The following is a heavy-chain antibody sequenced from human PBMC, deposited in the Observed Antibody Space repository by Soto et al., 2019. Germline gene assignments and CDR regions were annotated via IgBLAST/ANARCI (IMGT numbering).Heavy chain of an antibody. V-gene: IGHV3-74*01. Sequence: GGSLRLSCAASGLRFSIYWMHWVRQAPGKGLVWVSRIITDGSSTSYADSVKGRFTISRDNAKNTLYLQMNSLRAEDTAVYYCATGLSTRGYYMDAWGKETTVTAP. J-gene: IGHJ6*03. D-gene: IGHD1-26*01. CDR2: IITDGSST. CDR1: GLRFSIYW. CDR3: ATGLSTRGYYMDA.